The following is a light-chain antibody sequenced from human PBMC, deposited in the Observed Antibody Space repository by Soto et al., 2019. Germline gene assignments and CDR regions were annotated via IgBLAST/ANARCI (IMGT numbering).Light chain of an antibody. J-gene: IGKJ1*01. CDR3: RQGLQTPLT. V-gene: IGKV2-28*01. CDR2: LVS. CDR1: QSLLHSNGFNY. Sequence: DIVMTQSPLSLPVTPGEPASISCRSSQSLLHSNGFNYLDWYLQQPGQSPQLLIYLVSNRASGVPDRFSGGGSGTDFPLKISRVEAEDVGVYYCRQGLQTPLTFGQGTKVEIK.